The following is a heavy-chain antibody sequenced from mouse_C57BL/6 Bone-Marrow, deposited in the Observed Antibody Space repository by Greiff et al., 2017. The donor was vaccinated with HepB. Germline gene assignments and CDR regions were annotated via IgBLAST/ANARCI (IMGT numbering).Heavy chain of an antibody. J-gene: IGHJ2*01. V-gene: IGHV1-53*01. CDR1: GYTFTSYW. D-gene: IGHD2-4*01. Sequence: VQLQQPGAELVKPGASVKLSCKASGYTFTSYWMHWVKQRPGQGLEWIGNINPSNGGTNYNEKFKSKATLTVDKSSSTAYMQLSSLTSEDSAVYYYARANNGHYDYDVDYWGQGTTVTVSS. CDR2: INPSNGGT. CDR3: ARANNGHYDYDVDY.